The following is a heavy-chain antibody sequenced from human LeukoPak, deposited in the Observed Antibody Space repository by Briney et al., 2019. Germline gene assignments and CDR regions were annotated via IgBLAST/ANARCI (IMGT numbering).Heavy chain of an antibody. Sequence: VASVKVSCKASGGTFSSYAISWVRQAPGQGLEWMGWISAYNGNTNYAQKLQGRVTMTTDTSTSTAYMELRSLRSDDTAVYYCARGMGLTYYDILTGYRAYYYYYYMDVWGKGTTVTISS. J-gene: IGHJ6*03. D-gene: IGHD3-9*01. CDR3: ARGMGLTYYDILTGYRAYYYYYYMDV. V-gene: IGHV1-18*01. CDR2: ISAYNGNT. CDR1: GGTFSSYA.